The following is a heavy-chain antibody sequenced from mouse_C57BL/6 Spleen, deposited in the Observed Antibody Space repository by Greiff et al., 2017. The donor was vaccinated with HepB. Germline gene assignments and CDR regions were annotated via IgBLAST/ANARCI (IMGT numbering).Heavy chain of an antibody. V-gene: IGHV1-52*01. Sequence: QVHVKQSGAELVRPGSSVKLSCKASGYTFTSYWMHWVKQRPIQGLEWIGNIDPSDSETHYNQKFKDKATLTVDKSSSTAYMQLSSLTSEDSAVYYCARSRDYPYFDVWGTGTTVTVSS. CDR3: ARSRDYPYFDV. D-gene: IGHD2-4*01. CDR1: GYTFTSYW. CDR2: IDPSDSET. J-gene: IGHJ1*03.